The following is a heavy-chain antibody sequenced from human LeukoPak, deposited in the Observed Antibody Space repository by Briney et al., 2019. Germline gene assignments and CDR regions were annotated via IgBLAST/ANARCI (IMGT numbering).Heavy chain of an antibody. V-gene: IGHV3-21*01. CDR2: ISSSSSYI. D-gene: IGHD2-2*01. CDR1: GFTFSSYS. CDR3: ARDAIPAVSLDAFDI. Sequence: GGSLRLSCAASGFTFSSYSMNWVRQAPGKGLEWVSSISSSSSYIYYADSVKGRFTISRDNAKNSLYLQMNSLRAEDTAVYYCARDAIPAVSLDAFDIWGQGTMVTVSS. J-gene: IGHJ3*02.